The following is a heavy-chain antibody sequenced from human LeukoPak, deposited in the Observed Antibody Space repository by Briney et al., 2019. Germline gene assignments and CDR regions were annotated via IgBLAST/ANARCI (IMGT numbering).Heavy chain of an antibody. Sequence: GTSLRLSCAASGFTVTSYGMHWVRQAPGKGLEWVALIWYDGRKEYYADSVKGRFTISRDDSRNTLYLQMNGLRAEDTAVYYCARLGSSWSSDYWGQGTLVTVSS. D-gene: IGHD6-13*01. J-gene: IGHJ4*02. CDR1: GFTVTSYG. CDR3: ARLGSSWSSDY. CDR2: IWYDGRKE. V-gene: IGHV3-33*01.